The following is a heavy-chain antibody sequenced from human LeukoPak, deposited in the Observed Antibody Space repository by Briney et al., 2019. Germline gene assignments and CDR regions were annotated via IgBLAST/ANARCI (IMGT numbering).Heavy chain of an antibody. Sequence: GGSLRLSCAASGFTISSNYMNWVRQAPGKGLEWVSVIYSGGSTYYADSVKGRFTISRDNAKNSLYLQMNSLRAEDTAVYYCARGSRRGAARPIDYWGQGTLVTVSS. J-gene: IGHJ4*02. CDR3: ARGSRRGAARPIDY. CDR1: GFTISSNY. CDR2: IYSGGST. D-gene: IGHD6-6*01. V-gene: IGHV3-53*01.